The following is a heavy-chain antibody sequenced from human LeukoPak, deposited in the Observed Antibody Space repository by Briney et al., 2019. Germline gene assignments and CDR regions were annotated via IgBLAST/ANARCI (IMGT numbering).Heavy chain of an antibody. D-gene: IGHD1-26*01. V-gene: IGHV3-7*01. CDR2: MNQEGSEK. CDR1: GFTFSNYW. J-gene: IGHJ4*02. Sequence: GGSLRLSCADSGFTFSNYWMSWVRQAPGKGLEWVANMNQEGSEKHYVDAVKGRFTISRDNAKKSLYLQMNSPRAEDTAVYYCARESHATFDYWGQGTLVIVSS. CDR3: ARESHATFDY.